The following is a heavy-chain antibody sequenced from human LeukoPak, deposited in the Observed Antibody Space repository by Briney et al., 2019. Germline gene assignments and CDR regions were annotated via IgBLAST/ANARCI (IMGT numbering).Heavy chain of an antibody. CDR1: GFTFSSSW. V-gene: IGHV3-74*01. J-gene: IGHJ4*02. D-gene: IGHD1-14*01. Sequence: GGSLRLSSAASGFTFSSSWMHWVRHAPGKGLVWVSRINSDGSSTSYADSVKGRFTISRENAKNTLYLQMNSLRAEDTAVYYCARAGQFDYFDYWGQGTLVTVSS. CDR2: INSDGSST. CDR3: ARAGQFDYFDY.